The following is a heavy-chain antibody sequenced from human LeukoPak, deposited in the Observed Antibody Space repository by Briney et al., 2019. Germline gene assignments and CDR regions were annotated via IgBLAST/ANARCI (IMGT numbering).Heavy chain of an antibody. Sequence: GGSLRLSCAASGFTFSSAWMTWVRQAPGKGLEWVGRIKSKNDGGTTDYAAPVKGRFTISRDDSKNTLYLQMNSLNTEDTAVYYCAIYGPYGLFDSWGQGTLVTVSS. J-gene: IGHJ4*02. CDR2: IKSKNDGGTT. D-gene: IGHD4-17*01. V-gene: IGHV3-15*01. CDR1: GFTFSSAW. CDR3: AIYGPYGLFDS.